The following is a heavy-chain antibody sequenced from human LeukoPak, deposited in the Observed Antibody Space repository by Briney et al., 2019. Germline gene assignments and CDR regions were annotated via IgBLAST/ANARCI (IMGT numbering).Heavy chain of an antibody. V-gene: IGHV1-69*05. D-gene: IGHD2-2*01. CDR2: IIPIFGTA. Sequence: SVKVSCKASGGTFSSYAISWVRQAPGQGLEWMGRIIPIFGTANYAQKFQGRVTITTDESTSTAYMELSSLRSENTAVYYCARDCSSTSCYGQLPSYYFDYWGQGTLVTVSS. CDR1: GGTFSSYA. CDR3: ARDCSSTSCYGQLPSYYFDY. J-gene: IGHJ4*02.